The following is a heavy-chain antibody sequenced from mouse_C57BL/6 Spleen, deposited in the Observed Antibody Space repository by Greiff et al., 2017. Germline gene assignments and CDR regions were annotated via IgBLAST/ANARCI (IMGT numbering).Heavy chain of an antibody. CDR3: ARFYYGSSYENYFDY. CDR1: GYTFTDYY. D-gene: IGHD1-1*01. Sequence: EVQLQQSGPVLVKPGASVKMSCKASGYTFTDYYMNWVKQSHGKSLEWIGVINPYNGGTSYNQKFKGKATLTVDKSSSTAYMELNSLTSEDSAVYYCARFYYGSSYENYFDYWGQSTTLTVSS. V-gene: IGHV1-19*01. J-gene: IGHJ2*01. CDR2: INPYNGGT.